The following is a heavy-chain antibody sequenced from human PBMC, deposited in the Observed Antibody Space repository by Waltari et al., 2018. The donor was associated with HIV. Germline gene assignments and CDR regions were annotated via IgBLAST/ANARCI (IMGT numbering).Heavy chain of an antibody. CDR2: IHPTGTT. CDR3: AREGYCTNGVCTHYFDY. J-gene: IGHJ4*02. D-gene: IGHD2-8*01. Sequence: QVQLQESGPGLVKPSQTLSLTCTVSGGSISSGSYYWSWIRQPAGKGLQWIGRIHPTGTTHYNPSLKSRVTISVDTSKKQFSLKLNSVTAADTAVYYCAREGYCTNGVCTHYFDYWGQGALVTVSS. CDR1: GGSISSGSYY. V-gene: IGHV4-61*02.